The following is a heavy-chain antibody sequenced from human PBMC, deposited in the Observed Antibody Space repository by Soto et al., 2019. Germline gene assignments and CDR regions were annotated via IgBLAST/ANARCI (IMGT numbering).Heavy chain of an antibody. CDR1: GGSISSSSNH. V-gene: IGHV4-39*01. CDR3: ATHPPYGPLDH. Sequence: QLQLQESGPGLVKPSGTLSLTCTVSGGSISSSSNHWGWIRQPPGKGLEWIGNIYYIENTYYNPSLKSRVTISVDTSKNQFSLRLTSVTAADTAVYYCATHPPYGPLDHWGQGTLVTVSS. D-gene: IGHD4-17*01. J-gene: IGHJ4*02. CDR2: IYYIENT.